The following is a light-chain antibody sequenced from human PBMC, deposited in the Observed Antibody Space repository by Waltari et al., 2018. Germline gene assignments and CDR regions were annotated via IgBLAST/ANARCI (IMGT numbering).Light chain of an antibody. CDR1: QSVSRA. CDR3: QHYLRLPAT. CDR2: GAS. J-gene: IGKJ1*01. Sequence: EIVLTQSPGTLSLSPGERATLSCRASQSVSRALAWYQQKPGQAPRLLIYGASNRATGSPDRFSGSGSGTDFSLTISSLEPEDFAVYYCQHYLRLPATFGQGTKVEIK. V-gene: IGKV3-20*01.